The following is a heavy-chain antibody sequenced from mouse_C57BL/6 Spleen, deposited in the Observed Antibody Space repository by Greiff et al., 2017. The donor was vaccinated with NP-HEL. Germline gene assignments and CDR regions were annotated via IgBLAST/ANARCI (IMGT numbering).Heavy chain of an antibody. CDR1: GYTFTSYW. V-gene: IGHV1-64*01. Sequence: QVQLQQPGAELVKPGASVKLSCKASGYTFTSYWMHWVKQRPGQGLEWIGMIHPNSGSTNYNEKFKSKATLTVDKSSSTAYMQLSSLTSEDSAVYYCARSVVDTGLDYWGQGTTLTVSS. CDR3: ARSVVDTGLDY. CDR2: IHPNSGST. D-gene: IGHD1-1*01. J-gene: IGHJ2*01.